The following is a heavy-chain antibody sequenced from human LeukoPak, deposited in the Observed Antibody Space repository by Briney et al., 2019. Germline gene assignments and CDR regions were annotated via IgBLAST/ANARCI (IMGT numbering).Heavy chain of an antibody. CDR2: ISGSGGST. J-gene: IGHJ4*02. D-gene: IGHD3-9*01. CDR1: GFTFSSYA. Sequence: PGGSLRLSCAASGFTFSSYAMNWVRQAPGKGLEWVSAISGSGGSTYYADSVKGRFTIPRDNSKNTLYLQMNRLRVEDTAVYYCARKETQIPLRYFDYWGQGSLVTVSS. CDR3: ARKETQIPLRYFDY. V-gene: IGHV3-23*01.